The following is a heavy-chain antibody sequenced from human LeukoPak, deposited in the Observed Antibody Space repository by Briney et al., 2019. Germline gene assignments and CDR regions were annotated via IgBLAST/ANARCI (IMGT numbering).Heavy chain of an antibody. J-gene: IGHJ4*02. CDR3: ARGRIQLWSYYFDY. CDR1: GGSISSYY. Sequence: SETLSLTCTVSGGSISSYYWNWIRQPAGKGLDWIGRIYTSGSTNYNPSLKSRVTMSVDTSKNQFSLKLTSVTAADTAVYYCARGRIQLWSYYFDYWGQGTLVTVSS. D-gene: IGHD5-18*01. V-gene: IGHV4-4*07. CDR2: IYTSGST.